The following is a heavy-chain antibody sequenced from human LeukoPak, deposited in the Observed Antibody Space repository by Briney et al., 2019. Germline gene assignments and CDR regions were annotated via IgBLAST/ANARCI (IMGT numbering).Heavy chain of an antibody. Sequence: SETLSLTCTVSGGSISSYYWSWIRQPPGKGLEWIGYIYYSGSTNYNPSLKSRVTISVDTSKNQFSLKLSSVTAADTAVYYCARLLGGYYYYMDVWGKGTTVTVSS. D-gene: IGHD3-16*01. J-gene: IGHJ6*03. CDR1: GGSISSYY. CDR2: IYYSGST. V-gene: IGHV4-59*01. CDR3: ARLLGGYYYYMDV.